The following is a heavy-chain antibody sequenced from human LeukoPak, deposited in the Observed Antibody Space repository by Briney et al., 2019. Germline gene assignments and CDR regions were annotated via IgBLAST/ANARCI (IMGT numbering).Heavy chain of an antibody. CDR2: ISGSGGST. CDR3: AKIGHSSGWTFDAFDI. V-gene: IGHV3-23*01. J-gene: IGHJ3*02. Sequence: GGSLRLSCAASGFTFSSYAMSWVRQAPGKGLEWVSAISGSGGSTYYADSVKGRFTISRDSSKNTLYLQMNSLRAEDTAVYYCAKIGHSSGWTFDAFDIWGQGTMVTVSS. D-gene: IGHD6-19*01. CDR1: GFTFSSYA.